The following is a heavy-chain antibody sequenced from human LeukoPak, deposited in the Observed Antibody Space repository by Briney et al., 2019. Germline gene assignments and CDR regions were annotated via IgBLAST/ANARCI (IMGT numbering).Heavy chain of an antibody. CDR3: ATRGTYHDY. CDR1: GFTFSDYY. CDR2: MSNSGTTV. Sequence: AGGSLRLSCAASGFTFSDYYMSWIRQAPGKGLEWVSYMSNSGTTVYHADSVKGRFTISRDNAKKSLYLQMNSLRAEDTAVYYCATRGTYHDYWGQGTLVTVSS. D-gene: IGHD3-16*02. J-gene: IGHJ4*02. V-gene: IGHV3-11*01.